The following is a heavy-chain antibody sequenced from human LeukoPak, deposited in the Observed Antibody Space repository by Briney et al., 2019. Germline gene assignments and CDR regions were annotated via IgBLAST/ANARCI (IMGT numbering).Heavy chain of an antibody. CDR1: GFTVSSNY. D-gene: IGHD3-3*01. Sequence: GGSLRLSCAASGFTVSSNYMSWVRQAPGKGLEWVSVLYSNYVAQYADSVKGRFTISRGNSKNTVFLQMNNLGAGDSAVYYCARGDPIGLAHDYWSPFDIWGQGTVVTVSS. CDR3: ARGDPIGLAHDYWSPFDI. V-gene: IGHV3-53*01. CDR2: LYSNYVA. J-gene: IGHJ3*02.